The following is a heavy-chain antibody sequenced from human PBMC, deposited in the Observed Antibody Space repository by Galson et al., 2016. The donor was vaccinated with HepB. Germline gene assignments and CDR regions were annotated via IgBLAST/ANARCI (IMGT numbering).Heavy chain of an antibody. D-gene: IGHD6-13*01. CDR2: LCYTGSA. CDR1: GGSISSSGYC. J-gene: IGHJ5*02. Sequence: SETLSLTCTVSGGSISSSGYCWGWIRQPPGKGLEWTGSLCYTGSAYYTPSLKSRVTISVDTSKNKFSLKLNSVTAADTAVFYCARLLGGSSWMGNWFDPWGQGTLVTVSS. CDR3: ARLLGGSSWMGNWFDP. V-gene: IGHV4-39*01.